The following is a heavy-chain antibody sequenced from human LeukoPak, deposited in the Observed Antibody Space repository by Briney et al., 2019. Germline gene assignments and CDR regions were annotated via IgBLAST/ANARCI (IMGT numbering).Heavy chain of an antibody. D-gene: IGHD6-6*01. J-gene: IGHJ3*02. Sequence: GGSLRLSCAASGFTFSSYSMNWVRQAPGKGLEWVSYISSSSSTIYYADSVKGRFTISRDSAKNSLYLQMNSLRAEDTAVYYCVYSSSSPCLGAFDIWGQGTMVTVSS. CDR3: VYSSSSPCLGAFDI. CDR2: ISSSSSTI. V-gene: IGHV3-48*01. CDR1: GFTFSSYS.